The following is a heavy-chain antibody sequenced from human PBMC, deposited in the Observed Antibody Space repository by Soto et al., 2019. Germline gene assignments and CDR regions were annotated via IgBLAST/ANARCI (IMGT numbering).Heavy chain of an antibody. CDR3: ARDPSLRPTVSPLY. D-gene: IGHD4-17*01. J-gene: IGHJ4*02. CDR2: IWYDGSNK. CDR1: GFTFSSYG. V-gene: IGHV3-33*01. Sequence: QVQLVESGGGVVQPGRSLRLSCAASGFTFSSYGMHWVRQAAGKGLEWVAVIWYDGSNKYYADSVKGRFTISRDNSKNTLYLQMNSLRAEDTAVYYCARDPSLRPTVSPLYWGQGTLVTVSS.